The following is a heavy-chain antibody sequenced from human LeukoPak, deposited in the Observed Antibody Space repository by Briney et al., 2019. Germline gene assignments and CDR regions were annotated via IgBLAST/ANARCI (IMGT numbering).Heavy chain of an antibody. CDR2: MNPNSGNT. J-gene: IGHJ5*02. V-gene: IGHV1-8*03. CDR1: GGTFINYA. D-gene: IGHD6-6*01. Sequence: ASVKVSCKASGGTFINYAISWVRQATGQGLEWMGWMNPNSGNTGYAQKFQGRVTITRNTSISTAYMELSSLRSEDTAVYYCARGSYSSSFIWFDPWGQGTLVTVSS. CDR3: ARGSYSSSFIWFDP.